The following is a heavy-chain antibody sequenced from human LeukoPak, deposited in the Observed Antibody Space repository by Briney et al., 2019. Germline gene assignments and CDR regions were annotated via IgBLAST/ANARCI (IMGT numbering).Heavy chain of an antibody. V-gene: IGHV1-58*01. D-gene: IGHD3-16*01. Sequence: SVKVSCKASGFTSTNFAVQWVRQARGQRLEWIGWIIVGSGATKCAQDFQERVAITRDLSTSTLYMELRSLTSEDTAVYYCAADLSNPRMGASYLDSWGQGTLVTVSS. J-gene: IGHJ4*02. CDR2: IIVGSGAT. CDR1: GFTSTNFA. CDR3: AADLSNPRMGASYLDS.